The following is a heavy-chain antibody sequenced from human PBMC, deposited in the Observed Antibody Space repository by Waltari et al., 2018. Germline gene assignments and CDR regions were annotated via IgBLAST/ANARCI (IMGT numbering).Heavy chain of an antibody. J-gene: IGHJ6*02. V-gene: IGHV1-69*01. CDR2: IIHIFGTA. D-gene: IGHD6-19*01. CDR3: ARRGTQWPNNQIVAKYYYYYGMDV. CDR1: GGTFSSYT. Sequence: QVQLVQSGAEVKKPGSSVKVSCKASGGTFSSYTLSWVRQAPGHRLAWMAGIIHIFGTANYAQKFQGRVTITADESTSTAYMELSSLRSEDTAVYYCARRGTQWPNNQIVAKYYYYYGMDVWGQGTTVTVSS.